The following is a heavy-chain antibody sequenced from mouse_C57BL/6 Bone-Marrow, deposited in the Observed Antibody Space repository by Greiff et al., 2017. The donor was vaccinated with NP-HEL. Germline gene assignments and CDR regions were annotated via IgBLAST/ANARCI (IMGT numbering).Heavy chain of an antibody. D-gene: IGHD2-1*01. CDR1: GYTFTSYT. CDR3: ARNDGKAWFAY. Sequence: QVQLQQSGAELARPGASVKMSCKASGYTFTSYTMHWVKQRPGQGLEWIGYINPSSGYTKYNQKFKDKATLTADKSSSTAYRQLSSLTSEDSAVYYCARNDGKAWFAYWGQGTLVTVSA. J-gene: IGHJ3*01. CDR2: INPSSGYT. V-gene: IGHV1-4*01.